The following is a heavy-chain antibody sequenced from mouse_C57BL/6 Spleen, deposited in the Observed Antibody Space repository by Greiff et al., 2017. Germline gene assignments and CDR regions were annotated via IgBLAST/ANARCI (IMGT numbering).Heavy chain of an antibody. D-gene: IGHD4-1*01. J-gene: IGHJ1*03. V-gene: IGHV5-6*02. Sequence: VKLMESGGDLVKPGGSLKLSCAASGFTFSSYGMSWVRQTPDKRLEWVATISSGGSYTYYPDSVKGRFTISRDNAKNTLYLQMSSLKSEDTAMYYCARSNWDDPHWYFDVWGTGTTVTVSS. CDR3: ARSNWDDPHWYFDV. CDR1: GFTFSSYG. CDR2: ISSGGSYT.